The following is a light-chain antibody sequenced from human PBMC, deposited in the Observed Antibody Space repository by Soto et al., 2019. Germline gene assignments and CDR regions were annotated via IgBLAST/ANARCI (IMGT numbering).Light chain of an antibody. J-gene: IGLJ2*01. V-gene: IGLV2-14*03. CDR1: SSDIGAYNF. Sequence: QSVLTQPASVSGSPGQSITISCTGTSSDIGAYNFVSWYQQHPGKAPKLMLYDVNIRPSGVSNRFSGSKSGNTASLTISGLQAEDAADYYCTSCTTSTTMIFGGGTKLTVL. CDR3: TSCTTSTTMI. CDR2: DVN.